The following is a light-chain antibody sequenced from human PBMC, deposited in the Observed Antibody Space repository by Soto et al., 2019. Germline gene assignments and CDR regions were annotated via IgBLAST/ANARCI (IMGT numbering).Light chain of an antibody. CDR1: QSVRSNY. V-gene: IGKV3-20*01. J-gene: IGKJ5*01. Sequence: EIVLTQSPGTLSLSPGERATLSCRVGQSVRSNYVAWYQQKPGQAPRLLIYGASTRATGIPDRFSGSGSGTDFTLTVSRLEPEDFAVYYCQQYGSSPRTFGQGTRLEIK. CDR3: QQYGSSPRT. CDR2: GAS.